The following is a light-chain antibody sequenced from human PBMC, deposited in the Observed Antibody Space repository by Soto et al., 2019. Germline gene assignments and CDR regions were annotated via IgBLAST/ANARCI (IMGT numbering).Light chain of an antibody. CDR3: QQYNNLPPT. CDR2: GAS. J-gene: IGKJ5*01. Sequence: EIVITESPSTLAVSPGERATLSCRASQSVSSNLAWYQQKPGQAPRLLIYGASTRATGIPARFSGSGSGTEFTLTISSLQSEDFAVYYCQQYNNLPPTFGQGTRLEIK. V-gene: IGKV3-15*01. CDR1: QSVSSN.